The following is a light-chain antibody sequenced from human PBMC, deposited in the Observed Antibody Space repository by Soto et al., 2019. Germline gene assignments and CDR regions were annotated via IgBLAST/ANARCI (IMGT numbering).Light chain of an antibody. CDR1: QSVSSSF. Sequence: IVLTQSPGTLSLSPGERATLSCRASQSVSSSFLAWYQQKPGQAPRLLIYGASSRATGIPDRFSGSASGTDFTLTISRLEPEDFAVYYCQQYGSSPRTFGQGTKLEIK. CDR2: GAS. J-gene: IGKJ2*01. V-gene: IGKV3-20*01. CDR3: QQYGSSPRT.